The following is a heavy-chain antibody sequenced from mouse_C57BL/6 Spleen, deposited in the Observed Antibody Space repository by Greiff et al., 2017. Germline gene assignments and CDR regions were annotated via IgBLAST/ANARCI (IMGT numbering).Heavy chain of an antibody. Sequence: QVQLQQSGPELVKPGASVKISCKASGYAFSSSWMNWVKQRPGKGLEWIGRIYPGDGDTNYNGKFKGKATLTADKSSSTAYMQLSSLTSEDSAVYFCARKGYAMYYWGQGTSVTVSS. CDR2: IYPGDGDT. CDR1: GYAFSSSW. CDR3: ARKGYAMYY. J-gene: IGHJ4*01. V-gene: IGHV1-82*01.